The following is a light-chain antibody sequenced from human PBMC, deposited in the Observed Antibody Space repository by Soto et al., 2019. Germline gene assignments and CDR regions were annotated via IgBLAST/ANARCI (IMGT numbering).Light chain of an antibody. CDR1: QGISTW. J-gene: IGKJ2*01. V-gene: IGKV1D-12*01. CDR2: SAS. Sequence: DIQMTQSPSSVSASVGDRVTITCRASQGISTWLAWFQQKPGKAPKLLIYSASTLQSGVPSRFSGSGSGTYFTLTITSLRPEDFATYYCQQAHSFPYTFGQGTKLEI. CDR3: QQAHSFPYT.